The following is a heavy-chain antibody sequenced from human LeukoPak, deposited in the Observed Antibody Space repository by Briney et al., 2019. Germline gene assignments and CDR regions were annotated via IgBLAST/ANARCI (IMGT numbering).Heavy chain of an antibody. CDR1: GGSISSYY. CDR3: ARDVPWFGNNWFDP. CDR2: IYYSGST. J-gene: IGHJ5*02. V-gene: IGHV4-59*01. Sequence: PSETLSLTCTVSGGSISSYYWSWIRQPPGKGLEWIGYIYYSGSTNYNPSLKSRVTISVDTSKNQFSLKLSSVTAADTAVYYCARDVPWFGNNWFDPWGQGTLVTVSS. D-gene: IGHD3-10*01.